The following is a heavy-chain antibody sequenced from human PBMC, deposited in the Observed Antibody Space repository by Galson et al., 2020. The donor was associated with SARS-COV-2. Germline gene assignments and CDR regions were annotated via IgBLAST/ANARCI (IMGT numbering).Heavy chain of an antibody. CDR2: IWYDGSNK. D-gene: IGHD6-13*01. V-gene: IGHV3-33*01. Sequence: GGSLRLSCAASGFTFSSYGMHWVRQAPGKGLEWVAVIWYDGSNKYYADSVKGRFTISRDNSKNTLYLQMNSLRAEDTAVYYCARDGAAAGYYYYMDGWGKGTTVTVSS. CDR1: GFTFSSYG. CDR3: ARDGAAAGYYYYMDG. J-gene: IGHJ6*03.